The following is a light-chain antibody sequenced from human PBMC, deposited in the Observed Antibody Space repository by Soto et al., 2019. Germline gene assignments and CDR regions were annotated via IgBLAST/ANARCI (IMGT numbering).Light chain of an antibody. V-gene: IGLV4-69*01. CDR1: SGYSDYA. CDR2: VETDGSH. CDR3: PTWATGSWV. Sequence: QLVLTQSPSASASLGASVKLTCTLTSGYSDYAIVWHQQQSQKGPRYLMKVETDGSHIKGDGIPDRFSGSSSGAERYPTIPRPPSYREAYYYWPTWATGSWVFGGGTKLTVL. J-gene: IGLJ3*02.